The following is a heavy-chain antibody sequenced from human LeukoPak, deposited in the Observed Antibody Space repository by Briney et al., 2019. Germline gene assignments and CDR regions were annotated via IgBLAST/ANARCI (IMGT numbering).Heavy chain of an antibody. CDR3: ARGHSWFDP. V-gene: IGHV4-61*02. Sequence: SETLSLTCTVSGGSISSGSYYWSWIRQPAGTGLEWIGRIYTSGSTNYNPSLKSRVIISVDTSKNQFSLKLSSVTAADTAVYYCARGHSWFDPWGQGTLVTVSS. J-gene: IGHJ5*02. CDR2: IYTSGST. CDR1: GGSISSGSYY.